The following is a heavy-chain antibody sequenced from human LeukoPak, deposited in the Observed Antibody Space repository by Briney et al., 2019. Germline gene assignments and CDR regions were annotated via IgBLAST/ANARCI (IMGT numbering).Heavy chain of an antibody. V-gene: IGHV1-24*01. CDR2: VGHEDGTS. CDR3: ATGAIVFDY. J-gene: IGHJ4*02. CDR1: GSALSKIS. D-gene: IGHD3-22*01. Sequence: ASVRVSCKVSGSALSKISIDWVRQAPGKGLEWMGSVGHEDGTSIHAQKFQGRFNMTVDTATDTAYMEMSSLMSEDTAVYYCATGAIVFDYWGQGTLSPSPQ.